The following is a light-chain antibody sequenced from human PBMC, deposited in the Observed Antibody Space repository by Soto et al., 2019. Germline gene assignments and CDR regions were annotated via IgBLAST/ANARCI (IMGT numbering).Light chain of an antibody. Sequence: EIVLTQSPGTLSLSPGDRVTLSCRASQTVSSYLSWYQQRPGQAPRLLSYEASKRANGIPARFSGSGSGTDFTLTIRGLETDEFAVYFCQQYSRWPRETFGHGTNV. CDR3: QQYSRWPRET. CDR1: QTVSSY. V-gene: IGKV3-11*01. CDR2: EAS. J-gene: IGKJ3*01.